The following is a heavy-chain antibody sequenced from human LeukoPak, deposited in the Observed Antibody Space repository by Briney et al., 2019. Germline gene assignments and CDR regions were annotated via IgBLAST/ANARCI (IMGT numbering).Heavy chain of an antibody. J-gene: IGHJ4*02. CDR2: IHHSGST. V-gene: IGHV4-34*01. D-gene: IGHD2-2*01. Sequence: SQTLSLTCAVYGGSFSGYSWSWIRHPPGEGLEWIGEIHHSGSTNYNPSLKSRVTISVDTSKNQFSLKLNSVTAADTAVYYCARRGVVPAARRQFDYWGQGTLVTVSS. CDR3: ARRGVVPAARRQFDY. CDR1: GGSFSGYS.